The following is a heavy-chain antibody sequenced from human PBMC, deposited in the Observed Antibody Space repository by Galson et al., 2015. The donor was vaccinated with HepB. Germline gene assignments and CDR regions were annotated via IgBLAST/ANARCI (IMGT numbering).Heavy chain of an antibody. V-gene: IGHV3-21*01. Sequence: SLRLSCAASGFTFSSYSMNWVRQAPGKGLEWVSSISSSSSYIYYADSVKGRFTISRDNAKNSLYLQMNSLRAEDTAVYYCARMGLGYCSSTSCYGVDYWGQGTLVTVSS. J-gene: IGHJ4*02. CDR1: GFTFSSYS. CDR3: ARMGLGYCSSTSCYGVDY. D-gene: IGHD2-2*01. CDR2: ISSSSSYI.